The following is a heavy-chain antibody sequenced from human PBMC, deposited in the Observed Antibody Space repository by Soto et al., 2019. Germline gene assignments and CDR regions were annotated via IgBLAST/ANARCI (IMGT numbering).Heavy chain of an antibody. CDR3: ARPHYDIFTGYQFRYFDL. CDR1: GYTFTSYG. D-gene: IGHD3-9*01. J-gene: IGHJ2*01. CDR2: ISAYNGNT. Sequence: QVQLVQSGAEVKKPGASVKVSCKASGYTFTSYGISWVRQAPGQGLEWMGWISAYNGNTNYAQKLQGRVTMTTDTSTSQAYMELRRLRSDDTAVYYCARPHYDIFTGYQFRYFDLWGRGTLVTVSS. V-gene: IGHV1-18*01.